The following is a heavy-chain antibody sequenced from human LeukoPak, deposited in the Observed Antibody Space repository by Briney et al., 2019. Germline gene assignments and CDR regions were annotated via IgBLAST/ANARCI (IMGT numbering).Heavy chain of an antibody. D-gene: IGHD3-10*01. CDR2: IRYDGSNK. Sequence: GGSLRLSCAASGFTFSSYGMHWVRQAPGKGLEWVAFIRYDGSNKYYADSVKGRFTISRDNSKNTLYLQMNSLRAEDTAVYYCAKDLRYYYGSGSYYPSPMDVWGQGTTVTVSS. CDR3: AKDLRYYYGSGSYYPSPMDV. J-gene: IGHJ6*02. CDR1: GFTFSSYG. V-gene: IGHV3-30*02.